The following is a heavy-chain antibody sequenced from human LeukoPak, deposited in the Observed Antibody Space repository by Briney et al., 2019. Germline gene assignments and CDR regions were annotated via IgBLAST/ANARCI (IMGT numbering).Heavy chain of an antibody. V-gene: IGHV3-23*01. CDR1: GFTFSSYA. J-gene: IGHJ4*02. CDR2: ISGSGGST. Sequence: LSGGSLRLSCEASGFTFSSYAMSWVRQAPGKGLEWVSGISGSGGSTYHADSVKGRFTISRDNSKNTLYLQMNSLRAEDTAVYYCAKAFTPNDCWGQGTLVTVSS. CDR3: AKAFTPNDC.